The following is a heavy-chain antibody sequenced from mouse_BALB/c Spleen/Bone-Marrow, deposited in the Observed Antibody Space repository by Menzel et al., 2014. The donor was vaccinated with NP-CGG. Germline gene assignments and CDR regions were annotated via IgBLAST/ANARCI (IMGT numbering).Heavy chain of an antibody. CDR1: GYTFTDYW. D-gene: IGHD2-3*01. V-gene: IGHV1-69*01. CDR2: IDTSDSFT. J-gene: IGHJ4*01. CDR3: VRRDGNDATDY. Sequence: QVQLQQPGAELVMPGASVKMSCKASGYTFTDYWMHWVKQRPGQGLEWIGTIDTSDSFTIYNQNFKGKATLTVDESSTTAYMQLSSLTSEDSAAYYCVRRDGNDATDYWGQGTSVAVSS.